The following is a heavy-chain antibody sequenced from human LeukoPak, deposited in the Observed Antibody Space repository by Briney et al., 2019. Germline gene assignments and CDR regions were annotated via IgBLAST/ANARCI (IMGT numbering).Heavy chain of an antibody. CDR3: ARCSGGSGSYLYYYMDV. J-gene: IGHJ6*03. V-gene: IGHV4-59*01. CDR1: GVSISSYY. CDR2: IYYSGST. D-gene: IGHD3-10*01. Sequence: SETLSLTCTVSGVSISSYYWSWLRQPPGKGLEWIGYIYYSGSTNYNPSLKSRVTISVDTSKNQFSLKLSSVTAADTAVYYCARCSGGSGSYLYYYMDVWGKGTTVTISS.